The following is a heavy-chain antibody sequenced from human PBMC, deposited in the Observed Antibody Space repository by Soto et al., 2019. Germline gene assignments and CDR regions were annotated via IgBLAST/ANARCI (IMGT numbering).Heavy chain of an antibody. CDR3: ARDGTYGDYGWFDP. D-gene: IGHD4-17*01. Sequence: LRLSCAASGFTFSSYGMHWVRQAPGKGLEWVAVIWYDGSNKYYADSVKGRFTISRDNSKNTLYLQMNSLRAEDTAVYYCARDGTYGDYGWFDPWGQGTLVTVSS. CDR2: IWYDGSNK. V-gene: IGHV3-33*01. CDR1: GFTFSSYG. J-gene: IGHJ5*02.